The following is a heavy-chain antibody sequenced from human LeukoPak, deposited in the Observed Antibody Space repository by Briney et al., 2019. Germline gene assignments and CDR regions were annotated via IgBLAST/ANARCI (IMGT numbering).Heavy chain of an antibody. CDR3: ARDGEPRYWGSGYYYGMDV. D-gene: IGHD7-27*01. J-gene: IGHJ6*02. CDR1: GFTFSSYA. V-gene: IGHV3-23*01. Sequence: GGSLRLSCTASGFTFSSYAMNGVRQAPGKGLDGVSGIGAGGTFTYYADCVRGRFTISRDNSRNTLYLQMNRLRADDTAVYYCARDGEPRYWGSGYYYGMDVWGQGTTVTVSS. CDR2: IGAGGTFT.